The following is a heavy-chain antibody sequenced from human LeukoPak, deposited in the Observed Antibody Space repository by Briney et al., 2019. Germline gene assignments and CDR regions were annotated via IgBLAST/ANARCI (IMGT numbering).Heavy chain of an antibody. J-gene: IGHJ4*02. CDR3: AYSSRLYFDY. Sequence: GGSLRLSCAASGFTFSTYSMNWVRQAPGKGLGWVSSISGSSSFIYYADSVKGRFTISRDNAKNSLYLQMNSLRAEDTAVYYCAYSSRLYFDYWGQGTLVTVSS. CDR2: ISGSSSFI. V-gene: IGHV3-21*01. CDR1: GFTFSTYS. D-gene: IGHD6-13*01.